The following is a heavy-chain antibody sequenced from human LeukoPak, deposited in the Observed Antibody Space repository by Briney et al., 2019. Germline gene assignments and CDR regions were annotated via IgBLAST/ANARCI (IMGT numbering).Heavy chain of an antibody. D-gene: IGHD5-18*01. V-gene: IGHV1-2*02. CDR3: ARGTGEGYTYGRYYFDY. CDR2: INPNSGVT. Sequence: ASVKVSCKASRYTFTGYYMHWVRRAPGQGLEWMGWINPNSGVTDYAQNFQGRVTMTRDTSISTAYVELSRLRSDDTAVYYCARGTGEGYTYGRYYFDYWGQGTLVTVSS. CDR1: RYTFTGYY. J-gene: IGHJ4*02.